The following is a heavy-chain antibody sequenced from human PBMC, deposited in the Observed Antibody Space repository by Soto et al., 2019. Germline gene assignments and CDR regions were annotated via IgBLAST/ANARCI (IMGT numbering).Heavy chain of an antibody. CDR2: ISAYNGNT. D-gene: IGHD4-17*01. V-gene: IGHV1-18*01. J-gene: IGHJ3*02. Sequence: ASVKVSCKASGYTFTSYGISWVRQAPGQGLEWMGWISAYNGNTNYAQKLQGRVTMTTDTSTSTAYMELRSLRSDDTAVYYCARVFLSGGDLLEGGSGIWGQGTMVTVSS. CDR1: GYTFTSYG. CDR3: ARVFLSGGDLLEGGSGI.